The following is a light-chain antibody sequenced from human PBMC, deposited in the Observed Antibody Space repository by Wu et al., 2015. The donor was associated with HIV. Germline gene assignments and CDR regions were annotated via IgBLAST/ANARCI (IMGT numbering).Light chain of an antibody. J-gene: IGKJ4*01. CDR1: QNVNSRY. CDR3: QQYGISSPLT. V-gene: IGKV3-20*01. CDR2: GAS. Sequence: ENVLTQSPGTLSLSPGERATLSCRASQNVNSRYLAWYQQRPGQAPRLLISGASSRATGIPDRFSGSGSGTDFTLTISRLEPEDFAVYYCQQYGISSPLTFGGGTKVE.